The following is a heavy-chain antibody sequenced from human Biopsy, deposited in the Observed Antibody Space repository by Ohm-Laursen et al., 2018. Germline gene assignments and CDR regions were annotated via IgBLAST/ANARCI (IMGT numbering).Heavy chain of an antibody. CDR1: GGSVSSGSYY. V-gene: IGHV4-61*01. CDR2: IYYSGST. D-gene: IGHD5-12*01. Sequence: SDTLSLTWSVSGGSVSSGSYYWSWIRQPPGKGLEWIGYIYYSGSTNYNPSLKSRVTISVDTSRNQFSLKLSSVTAADTAVYYCAGRPWPNAFDIWGQGTMVTVSS. J-gene: IGHJ3*02. CDR3: AGRPWPNAFDI.